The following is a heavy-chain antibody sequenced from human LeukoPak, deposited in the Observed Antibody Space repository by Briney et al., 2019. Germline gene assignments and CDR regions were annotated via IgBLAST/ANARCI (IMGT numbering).Heavy chain of an antibody. CDR3: ARGTGWPQFDY. D-gene: IGHD6-19*01. Sequence: SQTLSLTCAISGDSVSRDSIAWNWIRQSPSRGLEWLGRTYYKSAWYSDYAVSVKGRITINPDTPKNQFSLHLKSVTTEDTAVYYCARGTGWPQFDYWGQGILVTVSS. V-gene: IGHV6-1*01. CDR1: GDSVSRDSIA. CDR2: TYYKSAWYS. J-gene: IGHJ4*02.